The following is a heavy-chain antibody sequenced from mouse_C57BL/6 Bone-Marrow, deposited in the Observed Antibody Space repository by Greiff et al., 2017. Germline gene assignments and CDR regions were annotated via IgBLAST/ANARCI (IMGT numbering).Heavy chain of an antibody. CDR2: IYPGSGST. J-gene: IGHJ1*03. V-gene: IGHV1-55*01. CDR1: GYTFTSYW. Sequence: QVQLQQSGAGLVKPGASVKMSCKASGYTFTSYWLTWVKQRPGQGLEWIGDIYPGSGSTNYNEKFTSKATLTVDTSSSTDYMQLSRLTSEDSAVDYWARPGNYESPWYFDVWGTGTTVTVSS. CDR3: ARPGNYESPWYFDV. D-gene: IGHD2-4*01.